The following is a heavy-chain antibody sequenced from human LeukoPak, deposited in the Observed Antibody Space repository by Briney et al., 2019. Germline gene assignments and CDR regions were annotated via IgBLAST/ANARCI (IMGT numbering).Heavy chain of an antibody. D-gene: IGHD2-2*01. CDR3: ARDNYCSSTSCSFLY. CDR2: ISAYNGNT. V-gene: IGHV1-18*01. J-gene: IGHJ4*02. Sequence: GASVKVSCKASGYTFTSYGISWVRQAPGQGLEWMGWISAYNGNTNYAQKLQGRVTMTTDTSTSTAYMELRSLRSDDTAVYYCARDNYCSSTSCSFLYWGQGTLVTVSS. CDR1: GYTFTSYG.